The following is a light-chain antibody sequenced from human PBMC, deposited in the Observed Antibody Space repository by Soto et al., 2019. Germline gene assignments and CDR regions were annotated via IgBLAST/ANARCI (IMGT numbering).Light chain of an antibody. CDR2: DTS. CDR1: QSVRSY. V-gene: IGKV3-15*01. J-gene: IGKJ2*01. CDR3: QHYDNWPFT. Sequence: EIVLTQSPATLSLSPGERATLSCRASQSVRSYLAWYQQKPGRAPRLLIYDTSTRATGIPARFSGSGSGTEFTLTISSLHSEDFGIYYCQHYDNWPFTFGQGTKVDNK.